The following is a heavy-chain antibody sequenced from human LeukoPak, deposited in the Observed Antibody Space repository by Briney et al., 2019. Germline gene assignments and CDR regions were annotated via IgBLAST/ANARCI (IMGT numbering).Heavy chain of an antibody. Sequence: SETLSLTCTVSGGSISSYYWSWIRQPAGKGLEWIGRIYTSGSTNYNPSLKSRVTISVDTSKNQFSLKLSSVTAADTAVYYCARVSLAREVGGYSYGDHWGQGTLVTVSS. V-gene: IGHV4-4*07. CDR3: ARVSLAREVGGYSYGDH. J-gene: IGHJ4*02. CDR2: IYTSGST. CDR1: GGSISSYY. D-gene: IGHD5-18*01.